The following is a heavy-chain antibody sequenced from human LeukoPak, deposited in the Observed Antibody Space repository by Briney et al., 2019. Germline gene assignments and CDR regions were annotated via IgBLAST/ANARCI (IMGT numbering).Heavy chain of an antibody. CDR2: PSTSGSST. CDR1: GFTFSSYG. D-gene: IGHD3-22*01. J-gene: IGHJ4*02. V-gene: IGHV3-23*01. Sequence: GGSLRLSCAASGFTFSSYGMSWVRQAPGKGLEWVSGPSTSGSSTNYADSVKGRVTISRDNSQNTVDLQMDSLRAEDTAVYYCAKASSGYYRGFFDYWGQGTLVTVSS. CDR3: AKASSGYYRGFFDY.